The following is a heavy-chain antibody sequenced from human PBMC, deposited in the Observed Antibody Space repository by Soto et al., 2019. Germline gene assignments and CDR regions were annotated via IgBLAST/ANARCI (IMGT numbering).Heavy chain of an antibody. CDR2: INPSGGST. Sequence: ASVKVSCKASGYTFTSYYMPWVRQAPGQGLEWMGIINPSGGSTSYAQKFQGRVTMTRDTSTSTVYMELSSLRSEDTAVYYCARDLCSGGSCRSFDYWGQGTLVTVSS. D-gene: IGHD2-15*01. V-gene: IGHV1-46*03. CDR1: GYTFTSYY. CDR3: ARDLCSGGSCRSFDY. J-gene: IGHJ4*02.